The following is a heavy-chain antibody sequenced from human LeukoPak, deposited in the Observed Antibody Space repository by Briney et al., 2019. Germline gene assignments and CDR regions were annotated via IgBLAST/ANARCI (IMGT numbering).Heavy chain of an antibody. CDR1: GFTLSTYA. CDR2: ISGSGGST. V-gene: IGHV3-23*01. J-gene: IGHJ4*02. D-gene: IGHD3-22*01. CDR3: AKDGPTITMIVVVYFDY. Sequence: GGSLRLSCAASGFTLSTYAMSWVRQAPGKGLEWVSAISGSGGSTYYADSVKGRFTISRDNSKNTLYLQMNSLRAEDTAVYYCAKDGPTITMIVVVYFDYWGQGTLVTVSS.